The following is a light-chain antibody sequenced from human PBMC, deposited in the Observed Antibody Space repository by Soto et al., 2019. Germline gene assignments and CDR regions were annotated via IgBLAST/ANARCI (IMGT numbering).Light chain of an antibody. CDR3: QQYDDWPIT. Sequence: EFVLTQSPGTLSLSPGERATLSCRASHTVRNNYLAWYQQKPGQAPRLLIYDASSGATGIPDRFSGGGSGTDFTLTISRLEPEDFAVYYCQQYDDWPITFGQGTRLEIK. V-gene: IGKV3-20*01. CDR2: DAS. CDR1: HTVRNNY. J-gene: IGKJ5*01.